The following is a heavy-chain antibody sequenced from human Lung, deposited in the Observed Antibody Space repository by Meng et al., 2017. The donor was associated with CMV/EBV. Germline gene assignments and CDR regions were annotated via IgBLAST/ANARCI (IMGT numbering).Heavy chain of an antibody. CDR3: ARGSWNYDF. CDR2: ISPYNGNT. D-gene: IGHD1-7*01. V-gene: IGHV1-18*01. J-gene: IGHJ4*02. CDR1: GYTFTTYS. Sequence: ASXXVSCKASGYTFTTYSITWVRQAPGQGLEWMGWISPYNGNTEYAQKFQGRVTMTTDPSTSTAYMEVRSLTSDDTAMYYCARGSWNYDFWGRGTLVTVSS.